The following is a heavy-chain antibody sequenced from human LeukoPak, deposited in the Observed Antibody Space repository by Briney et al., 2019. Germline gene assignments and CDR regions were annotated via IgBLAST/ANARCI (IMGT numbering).Heavy chain of an antibody. J-gene: IGHJ6*03. Sequence: SVKVSCKASGGTFSSYAISWVRQAPGQGLEWMGGIIPIFGTANYAQKFQGRVTITADKSTSTAYMELSSLRSEDTAVYYCARVSMVRGVIYYYYYYMDVWGKGTTVTISS. CDR1: GGTFSSYA. V-gene: IGHV1-69*06. CDR2: IIPIFGTA. CDR3: ARVSMVRGVIYYYYYYMDV. D-gene: IGHD3-10*01.